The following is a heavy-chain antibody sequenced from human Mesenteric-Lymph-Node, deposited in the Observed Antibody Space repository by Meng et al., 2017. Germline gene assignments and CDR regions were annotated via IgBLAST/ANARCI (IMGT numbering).Heavy chain of an antibody. D-gene: IGHD3-3*01. V-gene: IGHV3-15*01. CDR2: IKSKTDGGTT. CDR3: SALERSEASPHP. J-gene: IGHJ5*02. Sequence: EVQLMESGGGLVKPGGSLRLSCAASGFTFSNAWMNWVRQAPGKGLEWVGRIKSKTDGGTTDYAAPVKGRFTISRDDSKNTLYLQLNSLKTEDTAVYYCSALERSEASPHPWGQGTLVTVSS. CDR1: GFTFSNAW.